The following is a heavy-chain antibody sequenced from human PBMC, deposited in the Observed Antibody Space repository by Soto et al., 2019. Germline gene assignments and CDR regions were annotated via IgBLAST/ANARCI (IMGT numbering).Heavy chain of an antibody. V-gene: IGHV1-69*02. CDR2: IVPILRLE. D-gene: IGHD6-19*01. CDR1: GGTSGSYS. CDR3: VRGLGSGWYNRN. Sequence: QVQLVQSGAEVRKPGSSVKVYCQASGGTSGSYSISWIRQAPGQGLEWLGRIVPILRLENYAKKFQDRVTLTAYMSTSKGYMELISLRPEDTAVYYYVRGLGSGWYNRNWGQGTLVTVSP. J-gene: IGHJ4*02.